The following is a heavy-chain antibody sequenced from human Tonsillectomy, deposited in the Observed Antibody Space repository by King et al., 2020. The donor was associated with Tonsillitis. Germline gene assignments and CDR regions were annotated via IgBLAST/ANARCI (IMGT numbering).Heavy chain of an antibody. V-gene: IGHV3-49*03. Sequence: QLVQSGGDLVQPGRSLRLSCTASGFTLGDYAMSWFRQAPGKGLEWVCFIRSKAYGGTTEYAASVKGRFSISRDDSKSIAYVQMNSLKTEDTAGYYCSRGPIVYGRSILRVDFDDWGQGALVTAPS. CDR1: GFTLGDYA. J-gene: IGHJ4*02. D-gene: IGHD2-8*02. CDR3: SRGPIVYGRSILRVDFDD. CDR2: IRSKAYGGTT.